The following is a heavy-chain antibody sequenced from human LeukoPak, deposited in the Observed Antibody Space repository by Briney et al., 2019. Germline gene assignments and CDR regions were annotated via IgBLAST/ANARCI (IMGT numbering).Heavy chain of an antibody. V-gene: IGHV4-38-2*01. Sequence: TSETLSLTCAVSGYSISSGYYWGWIRQPPGKGLEWIGSIYHSGSTYYNPFLKSRVTISVDTSKNQFSLKLSSVTAADTAVYYCATTYDYRLGELSSFDYWGQGTLVTVSS. CDR2: IYHSGST. J-gene: IGHJ4*02. CDR1: GYSISSGYY. CDR3: ATTYDYRLGELSSFDY. D-gene: IGHD3-16*02.